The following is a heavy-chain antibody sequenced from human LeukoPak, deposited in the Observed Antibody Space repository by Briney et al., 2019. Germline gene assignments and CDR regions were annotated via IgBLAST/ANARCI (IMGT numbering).Heavy chain of an antibody. Sequence: PSETLSLTCAVYGGSFSGYYWSWIRQPPGKGLEWIGEINHSGSTNYNPSLKSRVTISVDTSKNQFSLKLSSVTAADTAVYYCARGGGSRSGWYVLDYWGQGTLVTVSS. J-gene: IGHJ4*02. CDR3: ARGGGSRSGWYVLDY. V-gene: IGHV4-34*01. D-gene: IGHD6-19*01. CDR2: INHSGST. CDR1: GGSFSGYY.